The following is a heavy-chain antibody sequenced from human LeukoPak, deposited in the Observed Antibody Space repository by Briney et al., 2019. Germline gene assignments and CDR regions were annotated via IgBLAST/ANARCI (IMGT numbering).Heavy chain of an antibody. CDR3: AKDYDFWSGYSSTPFDY. Sequence: GRSLRLSCAAPGFTFSSYGMPWVRQAPGKGLEWVAVISYDGSNKYYADSVKGRFTISRDNSKNTLYLQMNSLRAEDTAVYYCAKDYDFWSGYSSTPFDYWGQGTLVTVSS. V-gene: IGHV3-30*18. J-gene: IGHJ4*02. D-gene: IGHD3-3*01. CDR2: ISYDGSNK. CDR1: GFTFSSYG.